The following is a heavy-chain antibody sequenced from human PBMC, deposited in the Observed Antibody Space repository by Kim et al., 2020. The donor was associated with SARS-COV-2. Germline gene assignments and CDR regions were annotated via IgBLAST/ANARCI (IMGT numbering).Heavy chain of an antibody. J-gene: IGHJ4*02. CDR3: AKNDGTNGPGPY. CDR2: ISASGGRI. Sequence: GGSLRLSCAASGFSFSSFAMSWVRQAPGKGLEWVSTISASGGRIFYGDSVKGRFTISRDNSKDTLYLQMHSLRADATAVYYCAKNDGTNGPGPYWGQGT. CDR1: GFSFSSFA. V-gene: IGHV3-23*01. D-gene: IGHD2-8*01.